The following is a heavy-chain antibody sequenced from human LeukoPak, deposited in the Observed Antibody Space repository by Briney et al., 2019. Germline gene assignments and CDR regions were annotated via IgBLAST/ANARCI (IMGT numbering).Heavy chain of an antibody. J-gene: IGHJ4*02. V-gene: IGHV3-23*01. CDR2: LSRSGGST. Sequence: GGSLRLSCAASGFTFSSYSMNWVRQAPGKGLEWVSTLSRSGGSTYYADSVKGRFTISRDNSKNTLYLQMNSLRAEDTAVYYCARDRPFLDYWGQGTLVTVSS. CDR3: ARDRPFLDY. CDR1: GFTFSSYS.